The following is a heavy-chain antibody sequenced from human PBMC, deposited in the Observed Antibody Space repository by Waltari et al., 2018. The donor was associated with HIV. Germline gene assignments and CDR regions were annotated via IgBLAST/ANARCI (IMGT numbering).Heavy chain of an antibody. CDR1: GGSFSGYY. V-gene: IGHV4-34*01. J-gene: IGHJ5*02. CDR3: ARGCVCTGGVCGSWFDP. Sequence: QVQLQQWGAGLLKPSETLSLTCAVYGGSFSGYYWSWIRQPPGKGLEWIGEINHSGSTNYNPSLKSRVTISVDTSKNQFSLKLSSVTAADTAVYYCARGCVCTGGVCGSWFDPWGQGTLVTVSS. CDR2: INHSGST. D-gene: IGHD2-8*02.